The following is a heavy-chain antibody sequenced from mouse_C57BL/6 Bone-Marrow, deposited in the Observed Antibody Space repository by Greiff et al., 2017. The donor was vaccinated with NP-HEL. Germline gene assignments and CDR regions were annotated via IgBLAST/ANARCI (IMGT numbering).Heavy chain of an antibody. CDR3: VRRGSCKDYYAMDY. V-gene: IGHV10-1*01. Sequence: EVMLVESGGGLVQPKGSLKLSCAASGFSFNTYAMNWVRQAPGKGLEWVARIRRKSNNYATYYADSVKARFTISRDDSESIVYLQMNNLKTEDTAMYYCVRRGSCKDYYAMDYWGQGTSVTVSA. J-gene: IGHJ4*01. CDR1: GFSFNTYA. CDR2: IRRKSNNYAT. D-gene: IGHD6-1*01.